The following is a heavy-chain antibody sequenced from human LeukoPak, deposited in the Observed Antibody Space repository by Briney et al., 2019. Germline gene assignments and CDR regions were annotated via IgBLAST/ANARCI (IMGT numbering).Heavy chain of an antibody. CDR1: GYTFTCYY. CDR3: ARVGRIPRSKGGGNFDY. V-gene: IGHV1-2*02. D-gene: IGHD4-23*01. J-gene: IGHJ4*02. Sequence: GASVKVSCKASGYTFTCYYMHWVRQAPGQGLEWMGWINPNSGGTNYAQKFQGRVTMTRDTSISTAYMELSRLRSDDTAVYYCARVGRIPRSKGGGNFDYWGQGTLVTVSS. CDR2: INPNSGGT.